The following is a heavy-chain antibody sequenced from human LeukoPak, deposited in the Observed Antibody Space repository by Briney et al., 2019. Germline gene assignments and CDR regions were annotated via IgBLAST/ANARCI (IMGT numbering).Heavy chain of an antibody. CDR2: IYYSGST. CDR1: GGSFSGYY. V-gene: IGHV4-59*01. D-gene: IGHD3-3*01. Sequence: SETLSLTCAVYGGSFSGYYWSWIRQPPGKGLEWIGYIYYSGSTNYNPSLKSRVTISVDTSKNQFSLKLSSVTAADTAVYYCARDPYDWGQGTTVTVSS. J-gene: IGHJ6*02. CDR3: ARDPYD.